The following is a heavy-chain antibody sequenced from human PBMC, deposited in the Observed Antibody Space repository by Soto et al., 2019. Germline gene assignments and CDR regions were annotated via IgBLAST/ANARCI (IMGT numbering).Heavy chain of an antibody. CDR2: LIPIYDEP. CDR3: ARVRDPHLDHYGLDV. V-gene: IGHV1-69*06. CDR1: GVTFNVYG. J-gene: IGHJ6*02. Sequence: QVQLEQSGAEVKNPGSSVRVSCKTSGVTFNVYGIHWVRQAPGQGLEWMGGLIPIYDEPNYAQKFQGRVTITADKSTTTVYLELSSLRSEDTAVYFCARVRDPHLDHYGLDVWGQGTPVTVSS.